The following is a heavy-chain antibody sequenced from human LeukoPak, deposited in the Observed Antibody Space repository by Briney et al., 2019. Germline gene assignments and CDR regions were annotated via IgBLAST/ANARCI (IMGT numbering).Heavy chain of an antibody. CDR2: INHSGST. Sequence: SETLSLTCALYGGPFSGYYWSWIRQPPGKGLEWIGEINHSGSTNYNPSLKSRVTISVDTSKNQFSLKLSSVTAADTAVYYCARGGRWLQFLFNYWGQGTLVTVSS. J-gene: IGHJ4*02. CDR3: ARGGRWLQFLFNY. CDR1: GGPFSGYY. D-gene: IGHD5-24*01. V-gene: IGHV4-34*01.